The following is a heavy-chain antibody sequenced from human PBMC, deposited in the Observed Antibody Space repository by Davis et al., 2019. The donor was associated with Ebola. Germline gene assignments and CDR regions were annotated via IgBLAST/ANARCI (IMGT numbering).Heavy chain of an antibody. Sequence: ASVKVSCKASGYTFTGYYMHWVRQAPGQGLEWMGWTNPNSAGTHYAQKFQGWVTMTRDTSISTAYMELSRLRSDDTAGYYFASYRPSSSSLSPYYYGMDVWGQGTTVTVSS. CDR1: GYTFTGYY. V-gene: IGHV1-2*04. CDR3: ASYRPSSSSLSPYYYGMDV. J-gene: IGHJ6*02. D-gene: IGHD6-6*01. CDR2: TNPNSAGT.